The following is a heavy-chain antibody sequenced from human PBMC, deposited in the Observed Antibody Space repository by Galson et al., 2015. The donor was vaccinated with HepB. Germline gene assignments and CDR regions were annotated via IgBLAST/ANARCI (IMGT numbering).Heavy chain of an antibody. V-gene: IGHV1-69*13. CDR3: ATGLSSGYSQASGGFDY. CDR2: IIPIFGIA. CDR1: GGTFSSYA. Sequence: SVKVSCKASGGTFSSYAISWVRQAPGQGLEWMGGIIPIFGIANYAQKFQGRVTITADESTSTAYMELSSLRSEDTAVYYCATGLSSGYSQASGGFDYWGQGTLVTVSS. D-gene: IGHD3-22*01. J-gene: IGHJ4*02.